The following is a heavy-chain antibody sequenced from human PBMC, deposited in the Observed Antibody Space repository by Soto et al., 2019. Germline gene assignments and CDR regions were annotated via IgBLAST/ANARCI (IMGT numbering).Heavy chain of an antibody. CDR2: IYDNGIT. V-gene: IGHV4-59*12. CDR1: GRSITSYY. Sequence: QVVLQESGPGLVKPSETLSLTCSVSGRSITSYYWSWVRQPPGKGLEWIGYIYDNGITSQNPSLKSRVTMSADTSQNQFSLKLTSVTGADTAVYXXXRTYDSNGYANEFDSWGQGILVTVTS. D-gene: IGHD3-22*01. J-gene: IGHJ4*02. CDR3: XRTYDSNGYANEFDS.